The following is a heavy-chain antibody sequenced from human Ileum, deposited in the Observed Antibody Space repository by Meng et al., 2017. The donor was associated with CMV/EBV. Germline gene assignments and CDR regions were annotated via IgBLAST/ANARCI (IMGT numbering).Heavy chain of an antibody. D-gene: IGHD3-10*01. V-gene: IGHV4-4*07. CDR1: GGSISNYY. Sequence: VQLQEAGPGLVTTSGTLLLPCYVSGGSISNYYWSWIRQPAGKGLEWIAHIYTSGTTNYNPSLKSRVTMSVDTSRNQFSLKLTSVTAADTAVYYCARNYGSGNWNFFHYWGQGTLVTVSS. CDR3: ARNYGSGNWNFFHY. CDR2: IYTSGTT. J-gene: IGHJ4*02.